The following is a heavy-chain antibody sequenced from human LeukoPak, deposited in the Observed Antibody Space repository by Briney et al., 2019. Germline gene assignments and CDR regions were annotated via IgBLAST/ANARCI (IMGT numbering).Heavy chain of an antibody. CDR1: GGSISSSSYY. CDR3: ARRYCSSTSCYHLGAFDI. Sequence: SETLSLTCTVSGGSISSSSYYWGWIRQPPGKGLEWIGSINYSGSTYYNPSLKSRVTISVDTSKNQFSLKLSSVTAADTAVYYCARRYCSSTSCYHLGAFDIWGQGTMVTVSS. D-gene: IGHD2-2*01. J-gene: IGHJ3*02. V-gene: IGHV4-39*01. CDR2: INYSGST.